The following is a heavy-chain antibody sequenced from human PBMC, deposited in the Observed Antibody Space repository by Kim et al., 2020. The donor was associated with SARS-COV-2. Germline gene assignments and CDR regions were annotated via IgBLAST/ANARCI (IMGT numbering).Heavy chain of an antibody. D-gene: IGHD3-10*01. Sequence: NYAQKLQGRVTMTTDTSTSTAYMELRSLRSDDTAVYYCARGWFGELGTDVWGQGTTVTVSS. J-gene: IGHJ6*02. V-gene: IGHV1-18*01. CDR3: ARGWFGELGTDV.